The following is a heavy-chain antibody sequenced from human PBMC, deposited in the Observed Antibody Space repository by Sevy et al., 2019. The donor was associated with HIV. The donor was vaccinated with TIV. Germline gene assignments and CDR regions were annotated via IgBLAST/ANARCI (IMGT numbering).Heavy chain of an antibody. CDR3: ARGLAALPGYYHGLDV. CDR2: ILYDGSNK. V-gene: IGHV3-30*03. D-gene: IGHD6-6*01. CDR1: GFTFSSYG. Sequence: GGSLRLSCAASGFTFSSYGMLWVRQAPGKGLEWVTSILYDGSNKYYADSLKGRFTISRDNSKNMLYLQMNSLRVEDTAIYYCARGLAALPGYYHGLDVWGQGTTVTVSS. J-gene: IGHJ6*02.